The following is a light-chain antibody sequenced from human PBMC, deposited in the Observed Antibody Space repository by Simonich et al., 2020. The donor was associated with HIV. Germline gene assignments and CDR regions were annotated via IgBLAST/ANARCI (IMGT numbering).Light chain of an antibody. Sequence: EIVLTQSPATLSLSPGAGATLSCRASQSVSSYLAWYQQKPGQAPRLLIYNASNRATGIPARFSGSGSGTDFTLTISSLEPEDFAVYYCQQRSNWHTFGQGTKLEIK. CDR3: QQRSNWHT. CDR2: NAS. CDR1: QSVSSY. J-gene: IGKJ2*01. V-gene: IGKV3-11*01.